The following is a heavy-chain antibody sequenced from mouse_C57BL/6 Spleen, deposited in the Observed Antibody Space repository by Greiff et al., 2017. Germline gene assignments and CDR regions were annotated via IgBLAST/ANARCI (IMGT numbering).Heavy chain of an antibody. CDR3: ARFPTYCYGTSEGWYFDV. J-gene: IGHJ1*03. Sequence: QVQLQQSGAELVRPGASVKLSCKASGYTFTDYYINWVKQRPGQGLEWIARIYPGSGNTYYNEKFKGKATLTAEKSSSTAYMQPSSLTSEDSAVYFGARFPTYCYGTSEGWYFDVWGTGTTVTVSS. CDR2: IYPGSGNT. D-gene: IGHD1-1*01. V-gene: IGHV1-76*01. CDR1: GYTFTDYY.